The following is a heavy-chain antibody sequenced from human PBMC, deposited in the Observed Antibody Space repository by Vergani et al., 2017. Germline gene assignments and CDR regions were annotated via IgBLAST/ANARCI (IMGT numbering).Heavy chain of an antibody. J-gene: IGHJ4*02. CDR2: ISSSSYI. V-gene: IGHV3-21*01. CDR1: GFTFSSYS. CDR3: AREQWLSPYYFDY. D-gene: IGHD6-19*01. Sequence: EVQLVESGGGLVKPGGSLRLSCAASGFTFSSYSMNWVRQAPGKGLEWVSSISSSSYIYYADSVKGRFTISRDNAKNSLYLQMNSLRAEDTAVYYCAREQWLSPYYFDYWGQGTLVTVSS.